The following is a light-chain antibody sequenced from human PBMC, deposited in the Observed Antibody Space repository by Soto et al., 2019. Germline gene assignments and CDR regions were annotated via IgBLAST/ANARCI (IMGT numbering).Light chain of an antibody. J-gene: IGKJ1*01. Sequence: DIQMTQSPSSLSASVRDTVTITCRASQGISNYLAWYQQKPGKVPKLLIYAASTLQSAVPSRFSGSGSGTDFTLPISSLQREDGATYYCHKYDSAPWTFGQGTKVQVK. CDR2: AAS. CDR3: HKYDSAPWT. CDR1: QGISNY. V-gene: IGKV1-27*01.